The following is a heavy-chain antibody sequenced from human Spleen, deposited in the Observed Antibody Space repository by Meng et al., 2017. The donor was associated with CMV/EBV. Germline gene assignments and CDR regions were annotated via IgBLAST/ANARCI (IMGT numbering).Heavy chain of an antibody. CDR2: IKQDGSEK. CDR3: ARGDGGIAAADLDY. CDR1: GFTFSSYW. Sequence: GESLKISCAASGFTFSSYWMSWVRQAPGKGLEWVANIKQDGSEKYYVDSVKGRFTISRDNAKNSLYLQMNSLRAEDTAVYYCARGDGGIAAADLDYWGQGTLVTVSS. J-gene: IGHJ4*02. D-gene: IGHD6-13*01. V-gene: IGHV3-7*01.